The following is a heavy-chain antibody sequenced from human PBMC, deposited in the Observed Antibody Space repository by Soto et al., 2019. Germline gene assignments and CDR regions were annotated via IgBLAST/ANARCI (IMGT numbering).Heavy chain of an antibody. V-gene: IGHV4-59*01. CDR1: GGSISSYY. CDR3: ARGGGDYDLDY. J-gene: IGHJ4*02. Sequence: PSETLSLTCTVSGGSISSYYWSWIRQPPGKGLEWIGYIYYSGSTNYNPSLKSRVTISVDTSKNQFSLKLSSVTAAGTAVYYCARGGGDYDLDYWGQGTLVTVSS. D-gene: IGHD2-21*01. CDR2: IYYSGST.